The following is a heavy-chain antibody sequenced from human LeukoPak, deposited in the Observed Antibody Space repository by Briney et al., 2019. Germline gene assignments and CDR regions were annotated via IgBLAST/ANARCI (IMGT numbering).Heavy chain of an antibody. D-gene: IGHD5-18*01. V-gene: IGHV3-21*01. CDR1: GFTFSSYS. CDR3: AREHSLRQAFDI. Sequence: GGSLRLSCAASGFTFSSYSMNWVRQAPGKGLGWVSSISSSSSYIYYADSVKGRFTISRDNAKNSLYLQMNSLRAEDTAVYYCAREHSLRQAFDIWGQGTMVTVSS. CDR2: ISSSSSYI. J-gene: IGHJ3*02.